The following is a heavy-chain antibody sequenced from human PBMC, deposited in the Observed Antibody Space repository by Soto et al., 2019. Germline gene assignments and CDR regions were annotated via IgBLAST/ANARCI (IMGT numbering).Heavy chain of an antibody. CDR2: IYYSGST. Sequence: SETLSLTCTVSGGSISSYYWXWIRQPPGKGLEWIGYIYYSGSTNYNPSLKSRVTISVDTSKNQFSLKLSSVTAADTAVYYCARTTVTTTDYWGQGTLVTVSS. CDR3: ARTTVTTTDY. V-gene: IGHV4-59*01. D-gene: IGHD4-17*01. CDR1: GGSISSYY. J-gene: IGHJ4*02.